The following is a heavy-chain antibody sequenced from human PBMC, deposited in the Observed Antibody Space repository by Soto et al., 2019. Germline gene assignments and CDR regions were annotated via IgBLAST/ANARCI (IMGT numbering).Heavy chain of an antibody. D-gene: IGHD4-4*01. CDR2: ISYDGSNK. CDR3: AKDYSNYVYYHYGMDV. Sequence: QVQLVESGGGVVQPGRSLRLSCAASGFTFSSYGMHWVRQAPGKGLEWVAVISYDGSNKYYADSVKGRITISRDNSKNTLYLQMNSLRAEDTAVYYCAKDYSNYVYYHYGMDVWGQGTRVTVSS. CDR1: GFTFSSYG. J-gene: IGHJ6*02. V-gene: IGHV3-30*18.